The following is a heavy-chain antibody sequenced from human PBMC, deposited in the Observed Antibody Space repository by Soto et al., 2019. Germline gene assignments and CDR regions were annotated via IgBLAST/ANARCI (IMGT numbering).Heavy chain of an antibody. CDR1: GYTFTSYG. CDR2: ISAYNGNT. V-gene: IGHV1-18*01. D-gene: IGHD3-3*01. CDR3: ARGLYYYDFWSGPYPYDY. Sequence: ASVKVSCKASGYTFTSYGISWVRQAPGQGLEWMGWISAYNGNTNYAQKLQGRVTMTTDTSIRTAYMELSSLRSDATAAYYCARGLYYYDFWSGPYPYDYWGQGSLVCVSS. J-gene: IGHJ4*02.